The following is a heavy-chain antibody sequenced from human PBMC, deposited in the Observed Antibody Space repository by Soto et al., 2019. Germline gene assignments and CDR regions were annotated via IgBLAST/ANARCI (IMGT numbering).Heavy chain of an antibody. CDR2: IRDRTNGYAT. V-gene: IGHV3-73*01. D-gene: IGHD7-27*01. CDR1: GFSISGSG. J-gene: IGHJ3*02. CDR3: TRVDAPGDRAFDI. Sequence: EVQLVESGGGLVQPGGSLRLSCAASGFSISGSGIHWVRQASGKGLEWVARIRDRTNGYATGFAASVQGRFSISRDDSKTTAFVQMNSLNAEDTAVYYWTRVDAPGDRAFDIWGQGTMVTVSS.